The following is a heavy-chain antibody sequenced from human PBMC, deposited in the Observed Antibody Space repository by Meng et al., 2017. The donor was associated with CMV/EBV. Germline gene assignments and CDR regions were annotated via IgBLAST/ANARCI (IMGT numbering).Heavy chain of an antibody. V-gene: IGHV3-11*01. Sequence: GGSLRLSCAASGFTVSSNYMSWVRQAPGKGLEWVSYISSSGSTIYYADSVKGRFTISRDNAKNSLYLQMNSLRAEDTVVYYCARARVPAAIGAINWFDPWGQGTLVTVSS. J-gene: IGHJ5*02. D-gene: IGHD2-2*01. CDR2: ISSSGSTI. CDR3: ARARVPAAIGAINWFDP. CDR1: GFTVSSNY.